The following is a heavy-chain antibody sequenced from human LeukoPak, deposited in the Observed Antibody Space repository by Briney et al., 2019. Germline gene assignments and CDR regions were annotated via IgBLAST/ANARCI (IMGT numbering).Heavy chain of an antibody. Sequence: PGGSLRLSCAASGFTFSSYAMTWVRQAPGKGLELVSAIGGSGDSTYYADSVKGRFTISRDNSKNTLYLQMNSLTAEDTAVYYCAKEADDWYPRPFDYWGQGTLVTVSS. CDR2: IGGSGDST. D-gene: IGHD3-9*01. V-gene: IGHV3-23*01. CDR1: GFTFSSYA. CDR3: AKEADDWYPRPFDY. J-gene: IGHJ4*02.